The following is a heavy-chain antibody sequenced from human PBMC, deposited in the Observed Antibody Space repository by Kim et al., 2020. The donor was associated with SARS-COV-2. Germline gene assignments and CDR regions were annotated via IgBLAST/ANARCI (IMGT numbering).Heavy chain of an antibody. CDR2: INPANGNT. J-gene: IGHJ5*01. Sequence: ASVKVSCKASGYTFFNYAMHWVRQAPGQRPEWMGWINPANGNTRYSQNFQGRVTTTRDTSATTVYMELTALRSEDTAVYYCARGQFGSMSNNWFDSWGQGTLVTVSS. D-gene: IGHD3-10*01. CDR1: GYTFFNYA. CDR3: ARGQFGSMSNNWFDS. V-gene: IGHV1-3*01.